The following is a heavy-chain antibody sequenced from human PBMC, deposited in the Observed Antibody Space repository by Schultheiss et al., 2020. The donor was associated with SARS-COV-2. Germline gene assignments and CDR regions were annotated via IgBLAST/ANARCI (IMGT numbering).Heavy chain of an antibody. V-gene: IGHV3-30*03. CDR3: ARDDYGMDV. Sequence: GGSLRLSCAASGFTFSSYGMHWVRQAPGKGLEWVAVISYDGSNKYYADSVKGRFTASRDNSKNVVFLEMNSLRAEDTAVYYCARDDYGMDVWGQGTTVTVSS. CDR2: ISYDGSNK. CDR1: GFTFSSYG. J-gene: IGHJ6*02.